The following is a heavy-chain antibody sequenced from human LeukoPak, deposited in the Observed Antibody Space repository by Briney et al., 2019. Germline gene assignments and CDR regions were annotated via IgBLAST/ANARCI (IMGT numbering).Heavy chain of an antibody. J-gene: IGHJ5*02. V-gene: IGHV1-8*01. Sequence: ASVKVSCKASGYTFTSYDINWVRQATGQGLEWMGWMNPNSGNTGYAQKFQGRVTMTRNTSISTAYMELSSLRSEDTAVYYCARVPTYDFWSGYYTYNGFDPWGQGTLVTVSS. D-gene: IGHD3-3*01. CDR3: ARVPTYDFWSGYYTYNGFDP. CDR2: MNPNSGNT. CDR1: GYTFTSYD.